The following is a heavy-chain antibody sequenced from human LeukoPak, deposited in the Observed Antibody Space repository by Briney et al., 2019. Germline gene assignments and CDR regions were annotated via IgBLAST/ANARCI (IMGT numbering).Heavy chain of an antibody. CDR1: GGSFSGYY. J-gene: IGHJ4*02. D-gene: IGHD2-2*01. Sequence: SETLSLTCAVYGGSFSGYYWSWIRQPPGKGLEWIGEINHSGSTNYNPSLKSRVTISVDTSKNQFSLKLSSVTAADTAVYYCARFHRTQFVVPAAGTPYYFDYWGQGTLVTVSS. CDR2: INHSGST. CDR3: ARFHRTQFVVPAAGTPYYFDY. V-gene: IGHV4-34*01.